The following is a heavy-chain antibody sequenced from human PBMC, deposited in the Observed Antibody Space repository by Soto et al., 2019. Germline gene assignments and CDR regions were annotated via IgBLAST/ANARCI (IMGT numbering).Heavy chain of an antibody. CDR1: GDSISTDY. D-gene: IGHD7-27*01. CDR3: AKNWNWGSLVH. V-gene: IGHV4-59*08. J-gene: IGHJ4*02. Sequence: SETLSLTCTVPGDSISTDYWSWIRQSPGKGLEWIGFIYYGGSTNYNPPLKSRVTISVDTPKNQFSLKLSSVTAADTAVYYCAKNWNWGSLVHWGQGTLVTVSS. CDR2: IYYGGST.